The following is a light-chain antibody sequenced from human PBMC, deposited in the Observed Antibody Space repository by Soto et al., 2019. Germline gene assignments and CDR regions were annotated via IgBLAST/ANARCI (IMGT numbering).Light chain of an antibody. CDR1: QNIFTW. J-gene: IGKJ4*01. CDR2: DAP. V-gene: IGKV1-5*01. Sequence: DIQMTQSPSTLSASVGDTVTITCRASQNIFTWLAWYQHKPGKAPKLLMYDAPILESGVPSRFSGSGSGTEFTLTISSLQSDDFGTYYCQQYNTHSFGGGTKVDIK. CDR3: QQYNTHS.